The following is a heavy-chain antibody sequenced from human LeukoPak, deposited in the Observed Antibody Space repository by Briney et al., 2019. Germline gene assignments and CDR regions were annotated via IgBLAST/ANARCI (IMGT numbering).Heavy chain of an antibody. D-gene: IGHD3-22*01. V-gene: IGHV4-59*01. Sequence: SETLSLTCTVSGGSIDIYYWNWIRQPPGKGLEWLGYIYYSGSTNYNPSLKSRVTISVDTSKNQFSLKLSSVTAADTAVYYCASGCYYWYFDLWGRGTLVTVSS. CDR1: GGSIDIYY. CDR2: IYYSGST. CDR3: ASGCYYWYFDL. J-gene: IGHJ2*01.